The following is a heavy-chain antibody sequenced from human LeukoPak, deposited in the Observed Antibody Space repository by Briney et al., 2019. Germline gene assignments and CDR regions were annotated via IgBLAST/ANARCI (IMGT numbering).Heavy chain of an antibody. V-gene: IGHV1-18*01. J-gene: IGHJ5*02. CDR1: GYTFTSYD. CDR3: ARDWHDYGDDGRGWFDP. D-gene: IGHD4-17*01. Sequence: ASVKVSCKASGYTFTSYDITWVRQATGQGLEWMGWISAYNGNTNYAQKLQGRVTMTTDTSTSTAYMELRSLRSDDTAVYYCARDWHDYGDDGRGWFDPWGQGTLVTVSS. CDR2: ISAYNGNT.